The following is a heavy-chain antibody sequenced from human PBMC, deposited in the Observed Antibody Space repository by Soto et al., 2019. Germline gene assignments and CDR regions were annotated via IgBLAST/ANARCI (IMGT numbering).Heavy chain of an antibody. D-gene: IGHD2-15*01. CDR2: IIPIRGIA. CDR1: GGTFSSYT. CDR3: ARVSGVYCSGGSCYDY. V-gene: IGHV1-69*02. Sequence: QVQLVQSGAEVKKPGSSVKVSCKASGGTFSSYTISWVRQAPGQGLEWMGRIIPIRGIANYAQKFQGRVTITADKATSTAYMELSSLRSEDTAVYYCARVSGVYCSGGSCYDYWGQGTLVTVSS. J-gene: IGHJ4*02.